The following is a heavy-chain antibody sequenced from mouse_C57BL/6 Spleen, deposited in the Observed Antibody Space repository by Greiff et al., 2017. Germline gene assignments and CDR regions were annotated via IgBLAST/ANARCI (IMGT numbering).Heavy chain of an antibody. CDR2: IDPSDSYT. V-gene: IGHV1-69*01. D-gene: IGHD1-1*01. J-gene: IGHJ4*01. CDR1: GYTFTSYW. CDR3: ARGTVVALDY. Sequence: QVQLQQPGAELVMPGASVKLSCKASGYTFTSYWMHWVKQRPGQGLERIGEIDPSDSYTNYNQKFKGKSTLTVDKSSSTAYMQLSSLTSEDSAVYYCARGTVVALDYWGQGTSVTVSS.